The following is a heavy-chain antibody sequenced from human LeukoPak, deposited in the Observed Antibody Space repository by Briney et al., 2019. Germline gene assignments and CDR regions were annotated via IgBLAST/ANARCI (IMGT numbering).Heavy chain of an antibody. J-gene: IGHJ2*01. CDR3: ARMGVELELRGYFDL. CDR1: GGTFSSYA. D-gene: IGHD1-7*01. V-gene: IGHV1-69*13. Sequence: SVTVSCKASGGTFSSYAISWVRQAPGQGLEWMGGIIPIFGTANYAQKFQGRVTITADESTSTAYMELSSLRSEDTAVYYCARMGVELELRGYFDLWGRGTLVTVSS. CDR2: IIPIFGTA.